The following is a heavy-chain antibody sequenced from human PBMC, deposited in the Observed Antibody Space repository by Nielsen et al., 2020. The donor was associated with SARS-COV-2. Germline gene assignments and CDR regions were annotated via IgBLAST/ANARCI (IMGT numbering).Heavy chain of an antibody. J-gene: IGHJ5*02. D-gene: IGHD3-16*02. CDR2: IQVGSGNT. V-gene: IGHV1-3*01. CDR3: VIVTAALAFDP. CDR1: GYTSTNFH. Sequence: ASVKVSCKASGYTSTNFHIHWVRQAPGESLECMGWIQVGSGNTKYSPKFHDRVTFTSDTSATTAFMELSSLKSEDTAVYFCVIVTAALAFDPWGQGSLVTVSS.